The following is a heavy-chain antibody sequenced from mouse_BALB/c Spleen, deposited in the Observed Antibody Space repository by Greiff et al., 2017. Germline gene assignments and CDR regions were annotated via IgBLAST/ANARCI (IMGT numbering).Heavy chain of an antibody. D-gene: IGHD2-14*01. V-gene: IGHV5-17*02. CDR1: GFTFSSFG. CDR3: ARDRYEAMDY. Sequence: EVQGVESGGGLVQPGGSRKLSCAASGFTFSSFGMHWVRQAPEKGLEWVAYICSGSSTIYYADTVKGRFTISRDNPKNTLFLQMTSLRSEDTAMYYCARDRYEAMDYWGQGTSVTVSS. J-gene: IGHJ4*01. CDR2: ICSGSSTI.